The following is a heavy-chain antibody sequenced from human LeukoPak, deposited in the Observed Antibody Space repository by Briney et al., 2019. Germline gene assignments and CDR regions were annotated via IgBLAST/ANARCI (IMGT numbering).Heavy chain of an antibody. V-gene: IGHV1-2*02. Sequence: ASVKVSCXASGYTFIGYYMHWVRQAPGQGLGWMGWINPNSGGTNYAQKFQGRVTMTRDTSISTAYMELNRLRSDDTAVYYCARDQEAGDRFYNWFDPWGQGTLVTVSS. CDR2: INPNSGGT. CDR1: GYTFIGYY. J-gene: IGHJ5*02. D-gene: IGHD3-10*01. CDR3: ARDQEAGDRFYNWFDP.